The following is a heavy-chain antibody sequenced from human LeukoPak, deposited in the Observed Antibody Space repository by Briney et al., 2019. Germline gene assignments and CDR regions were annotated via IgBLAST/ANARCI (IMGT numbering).Heavy chain of an antibody. CDR3: ARLRRSVVVPADNRRAFDI. D-gene: IGHD2-2*01. CDR1: GGSFSGYY. CDR2: INHSGST. V-gene: IGHV4-34*01. J-gene: IGHJ3*02. Sequence: SETLSLTCAVYGGSFSGYYWSWIRQPPGKGLEWIGEINHSGSTNYNPSLKSRVTISVDTSKNQFSLKLSSVTAADTAVCYCARLRRSVVVPADNRRAFDIWGQGTMVTVSS.